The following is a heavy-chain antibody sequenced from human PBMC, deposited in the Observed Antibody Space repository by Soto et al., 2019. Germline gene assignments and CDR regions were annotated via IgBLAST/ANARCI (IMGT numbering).Heavy chain of an antibody. Sequence: PSETLSLTCAVYGGSFSGYYWSWIRQPPGKGLEWIGEINHSGSTNYNPSLKSRVTISVDTSKNQFSLKLSSVTAADTAVYYCARGRAAPGWQKNWFDPWGQGTLVTVSS. D-gene: IGHD6-19*01. CDR3: ARGRAAPGWQKNWFDP. J-gene: IGHJ5*02. V-gene: IGHV4-34*01. CDR2: INHSGST. CDR1: GGSFSGYY.